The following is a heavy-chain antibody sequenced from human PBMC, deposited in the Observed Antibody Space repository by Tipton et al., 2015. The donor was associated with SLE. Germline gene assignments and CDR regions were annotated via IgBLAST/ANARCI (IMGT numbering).Heavy chain of an antibody. D-gene: IGHD5-12*01. J-gene: IGHJ4*02. CDR1: GGSVSSGNYY. Sequence: TLSLTCTVSGGSVSSGNYYWSWIRQPPGKGLECIGYISHTGTTNYNPSLKSRVTISVDTSKNQFSLKLSSVTAADTAVYYCAGPKWLRDNWGQGTLVTVSS. CDR3: AGPKWLRDN. V-gene: IGHV4-61*01. CDR2: ISHTGTT.